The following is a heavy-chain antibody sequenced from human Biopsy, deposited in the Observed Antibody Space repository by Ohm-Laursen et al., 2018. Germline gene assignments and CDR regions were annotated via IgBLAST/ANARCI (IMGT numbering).Heavy chain of an antibody. D-gene: IGHD5-12*01. V-gene: IGHV4-31*03. CDR2: IFYSANT. J-gene: IGHJ4*02. CDR1: GVSINGGRYY. Sequence: QTLTLTGTVSGVSINGGRYYWNWIRHHPGKGLEWIGNIFYSANTYYNPSLKSRVTISVDTSKNQFSLKLSSVTAADTAVYYCARLGSGDYFPTFFDFWGQGALVTVSS. CDR3: ARLGSGDYFPTFFDF.